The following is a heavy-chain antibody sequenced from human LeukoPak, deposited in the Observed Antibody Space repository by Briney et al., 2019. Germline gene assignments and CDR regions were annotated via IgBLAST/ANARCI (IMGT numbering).Heavy chain of an antibody. CDR3: ARNSCSGGSCYENRGYFDY. CDR2: IYISGST. D-gene: IGHD2-15*01. J-gene: IGHJ4*02. V-gene: IGHV4-61*02. Sequence: SETLSLTCTVTGGSISSGSYYWSWIRQPAGKGLEWIGRIYISGSTNYNPSLKSRVTISVDTSKNQFSLKLSSVTAADTAVYYCARNSCSGGSCYENRGYFDYWGQGTLVTVSS. CDR1: GGSISSGSYY.